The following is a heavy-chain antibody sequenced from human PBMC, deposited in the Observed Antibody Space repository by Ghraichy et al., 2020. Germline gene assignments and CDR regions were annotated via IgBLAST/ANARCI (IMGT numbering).Heavy chain of an antibody. CDR1: GFTFASFG. CDR2: MSAHGGTV. J-gene: IGHJ5*02. V-gene: IGHV3-23*01. CDR3: VEDETVMIVSPDL. Sequence: GGSLRLSCAASGFTFASFGMSWVRQAPGKGLEWVCGMSAHGGTVEYADSVKGRFTISRDNSKGTVSLQMVRLRGEDTALYYCVEDETVMIVSPDLWGQGTRVIVTA. D-gene: IGHD2-21*01.